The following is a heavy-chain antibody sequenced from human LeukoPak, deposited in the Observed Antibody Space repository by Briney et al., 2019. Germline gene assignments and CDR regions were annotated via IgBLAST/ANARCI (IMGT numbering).Heavy chain of an antibody. Sequence: SETLSLTCTVSGGSISSYYRSWIRQPAGKGLEWIGRIYTSGSTNYNPSLKSRVTMSVDTSKNQFSLKLSSVTAADTAVYYCARDRRSGSYYNYYYYMDVWGKGTTVTVSS. D-gene: IGHD1-26*01. CDR1: GGSISSYY. CDR2: IYTSGST. V-gene: IGHV4-4*07. CDR3: ARDRRSGSYYNYYYYMDV. J-gene: IGHJ6*03.